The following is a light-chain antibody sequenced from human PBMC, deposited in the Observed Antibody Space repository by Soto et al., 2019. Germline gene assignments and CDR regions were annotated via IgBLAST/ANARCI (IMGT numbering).Light chain of an antibody. V-gene: IGKV3-15*01. Sequence: TQSPATLSVSPGERATLSCRASESVRTSLAWYQQKPGRSPSLLIYGASNRASGVPDRFGGSGSGTEFTLTITRLESGDFAIYYCSQYSAGPRTFSQGTKWEFK. CDR2: GAS. CDR3: SQYSAGPRT. J-gene: IGKJ1*01. CDR1: ESVRTS.